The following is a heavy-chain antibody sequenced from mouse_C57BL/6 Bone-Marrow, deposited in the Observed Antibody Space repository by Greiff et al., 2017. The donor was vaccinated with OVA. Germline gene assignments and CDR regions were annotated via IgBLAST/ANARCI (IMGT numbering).Heavy chain of an antibody. J-gene: IGHJ1*03. CDR3: ARRDYYDWYFDV. CDR2: IYPVSGDT. V-gene: IGHV1-11*01. CDR1: GYTFTDYS. Sequence: QVQLQQSGAELASPGASVTLSCKASGYTFTDYSMTWVKQRPGQGLEWIGRIYPVSGDTNYNQKFMGKATMTVDRSSSTVYMVLNSLTSEYSAVYYCARRDYYDWYFDVWGTGTTVTVSS. D-gene: IGHD1-1*01.